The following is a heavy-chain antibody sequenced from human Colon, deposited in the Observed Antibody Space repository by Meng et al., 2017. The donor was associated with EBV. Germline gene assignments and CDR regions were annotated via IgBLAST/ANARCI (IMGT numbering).Heavy chain of an antibody. J-gene: IGHJ4*02. CDR1: GGSFSGHY. CDR2: INHSGST. CDR3: ARLYPPDQWLLTSDTSEY. D-gene: IGHD6-19*01. V-gene: IGHV4-34*01. Sequence: QAALQQVAAGLFKPAETLALPLAVDGGSFSGHYWTWIRQPPGKGLEWIGEINHSGSTNYNPSLKSRVTISTDTSKNQFSLKVKSVTAADTAVYFCARLYPPDQWLLTSDTSEYWGQGTLVTVSS.